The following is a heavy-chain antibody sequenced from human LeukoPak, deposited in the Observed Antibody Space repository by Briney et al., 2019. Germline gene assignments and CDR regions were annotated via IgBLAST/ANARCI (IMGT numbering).Heavy chain of an antibody. CDR1: GGSISSYY. CDR3: ARGVWGSYRSNTYFDY. Sequence: SETLSLTCTVSGGSISSYYWSWIRQPPGKGLEWIGYIYYSGSTNYNPSLKSRDTISVDTSKNQFSLKLSSVTAADTAVYYCARGVWGSYRSNTYFDYWGQGTLVTVSS. CDR2: IYYSGST. V-gene: IGHV4-59*01. J-gene: IGHJ4*02. D-gene: IGHD3-16*02.